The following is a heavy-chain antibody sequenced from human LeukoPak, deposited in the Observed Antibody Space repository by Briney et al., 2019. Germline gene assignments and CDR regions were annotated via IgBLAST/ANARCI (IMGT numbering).Heavy chain of an antibody. CDR3: ARIAVAGPVAGDYYYYGMDV. Sequence: GGSLRLSCAASGFTFSSYWMNWARQAPGKGLEWVSVIYSGGSTYYADSVKGRFTISRDNSKNTLYLQMNSLRAEDTAVYYCARIAVAGPVAGDYYYYGMDVWGQGTTVTVSS. V-gene: IGHV3-53*01. J-gene: IGHJ6*02. CDR1: GFTFSSYW. CDR2: IYSGGST. D-gene: IGHD6-19*01.